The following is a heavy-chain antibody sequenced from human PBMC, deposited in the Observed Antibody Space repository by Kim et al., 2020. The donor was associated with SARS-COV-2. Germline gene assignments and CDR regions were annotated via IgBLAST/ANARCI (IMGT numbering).Heavy chain of an antibody. CDR1: GYTFTGYY. CDR3: ARDMRQWMGKGGFDY. V-gene: IGHV1-2*02. Sequence: ASVKVSCKASGYTFTGYYMHWVRQAPGQGLEWMGWINPNSGGTNYAQKFQGRVTMTRDTSISTAYMELSRLRSDDTAVYYCARDMRQWMGKGGFDYWGQGTPVTVSS. J-gene: IGHJ4*02. CDR2: INPNSGGT. D-gene: IGHD6-19*01.